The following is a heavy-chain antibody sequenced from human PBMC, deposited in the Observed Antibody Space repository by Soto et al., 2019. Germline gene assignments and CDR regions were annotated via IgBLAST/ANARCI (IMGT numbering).Heavy chain of an antibody. CDR2: LIPPFATA. CDR3: ARSERDGYHFQYTFDI. Sequence: GASVKVSCKASGGTFSSCAINWIRQAPGEGLEWMGGLIPPFATAIYAQRFQGRVAISADESMTTAFVELSSLRSEDTAFYYCARSERDGYHFQYTFDIWGQGIMVTVSS. D-gene: IGHD5-12*01. CDR1: GGTFSSCA. V-gene: IGHV1-69*13. J-gene: IGHJ3*02.